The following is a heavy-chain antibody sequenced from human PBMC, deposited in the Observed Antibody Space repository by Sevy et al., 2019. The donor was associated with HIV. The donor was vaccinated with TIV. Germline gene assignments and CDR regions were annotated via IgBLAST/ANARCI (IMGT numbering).Heavy chain of an antibody. CDR3: ASCYSYGNWFDP. V-gene: IGHV4-31*03. D-gene: IGHD5-18*01. Sequence: SETLSLTCTVSGGSISSGGYYWSWIRQHPGKGLEWIGYIYYSGSTYYNPSLKSRVTISVDTSKNQFSLKLSSVTAADTAVYYCASCYSYGNWFDPWGQGTQVTVSS. J-gene: IGHJ5*02. CDR2: IYYSGST. CDR1: GGSISSGGYY.